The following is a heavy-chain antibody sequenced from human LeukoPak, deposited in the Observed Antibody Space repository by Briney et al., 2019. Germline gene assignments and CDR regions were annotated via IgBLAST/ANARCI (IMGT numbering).Heavy chain of an antibody. D-gene: IGHD2-21*02. J-gene: IGHJ3*02. CDR1: GFTFSTYG. Sequence: PGGSLRLSCSASGFTFSTYGMHWVRQAPGKGLEWVAVISYDGSNKYYADSVKGRFTISRDNSKNTLYLQMNSLRAEDTAVYYCAKDGKAFCGGDCSWGAFDIWGQGTMVTVSS. CDR2: ISYDGSNK. V-gene: IGHV3-30*18. CDR3: AKDGKAFCGGDCSWGAFDI.